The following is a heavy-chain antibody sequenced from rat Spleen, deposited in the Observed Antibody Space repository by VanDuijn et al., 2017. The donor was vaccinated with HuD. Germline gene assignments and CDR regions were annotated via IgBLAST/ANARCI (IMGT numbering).Heavy chain of an antibody. D-gene: IGHD1-12*02. CDR2: ITNTGVNA. Sequence: EVQLVESGGGLVQPGRSLKLSCAASGFTFSDYYMAWVRQAPTKGLEWVASITNTGVNAYYPDSVKGRFTISRENAKSTLYLQMNGLKSEDSATYYCTREGYDGTSSGFDYWGQGVMVTVSS. CDR3: TREGYDGTSSGFDY. V-gene: IGHV5-20*01. CDR1: GFTFSDYY. J-gene: IGHJ2*01.